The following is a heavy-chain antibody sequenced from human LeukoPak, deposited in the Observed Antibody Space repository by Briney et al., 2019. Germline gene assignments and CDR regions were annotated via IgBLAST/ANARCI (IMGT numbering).Heavy chain of an antibody. CDR2: IYTSGST. V-gene: IGHV4-4*07. CDR3: ARAGNYCSGGSCYSPTDNWFDP. D-gene: IGHD2-15*01. Sequence: SETLSLTCTVSGGSISSYYWSWIRQPAGKGLEWIGRIYTSGSTNYNPSLKSRVTISVDRSKNQFSLKLSSVTAADTAVYYCARAGNYCSGGSCYSPTDNWFDPWGQGTLVTVSS. CDR1: GGSISSYY. J-gene: IGHJ5*02.